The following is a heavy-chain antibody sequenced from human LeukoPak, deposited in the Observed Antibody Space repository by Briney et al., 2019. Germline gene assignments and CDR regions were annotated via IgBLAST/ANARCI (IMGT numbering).Heavy chain of an antibody. CDR1: GFTFSSYG. J-gene: IGHJ4*02. V-gene: IGHV3-30*02. Sequence: GGSLRLSCAASGFTFSSYGMHWVRQAPGKGLEWVAFIRYDGSNKYYADSVKGRFTISRDNSKNTPYLQMNSLRAEDTAVYYCAKDKWKGYCSGGSCYGFDYWGQGTLVTVSS. CDR2: IRYDGSNK. D-gene: IGHD2-15*01. CDR3: AKDKWKGYCSGGSCYGFDY.